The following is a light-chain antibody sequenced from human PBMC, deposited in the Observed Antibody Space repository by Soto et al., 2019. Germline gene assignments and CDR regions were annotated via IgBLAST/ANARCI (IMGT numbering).Light chain of an antibody. J-gene: IGLJ3*02. V-gene: IGLV1-40*01. CDR1: SSNIGAGFD. CDR3: QSYDSSLSYFWA. Sequence: QSVLTQPPSVSGAPGQRVTISCTGSSSNIGAGFDVHWYQQLPGTAPKLLIYGNTNRPSGVPDRFSGSKSGTSASLAITGLQAEDEADYYCQSYDSSLSYFWAFGGGTKLTV. CDR2: GNT.